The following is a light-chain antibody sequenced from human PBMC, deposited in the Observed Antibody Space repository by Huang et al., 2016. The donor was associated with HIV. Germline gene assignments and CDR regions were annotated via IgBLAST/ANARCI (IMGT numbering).Light chain of an antibody. Sequence: DIQVTQFPSSLSASVGDRVAIPCRASESIGTYLNWYKQRPGEAPKLLIYAAASLQSGVPSRVSGSGAGTEFTLIISGLQQEDFAAYYCQQSFNTPRLTFGGGTKVEIK. CDR3: QQSFNTPRLT. CDR1: ESIGTY. J-gene: IGKJ4*01. V-gene: IGKV1-39*01. CDR2: AAA.